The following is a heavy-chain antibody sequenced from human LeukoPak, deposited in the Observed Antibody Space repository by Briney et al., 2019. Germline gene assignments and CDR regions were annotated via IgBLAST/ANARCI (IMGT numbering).Heavy chain of an antibody. D-gene: IGHD3-16*01. CDR3: ARVLRELHYFDY. CDR2: FDPEDGET. V-gene: IGHV1-24*01. J-gene: IGHJ4*02. CDR1: GYSLTDLS. Sequence: ASVKVSCKVSGYSLTDLSMHWVRQAPGKGLEWMGGFDPEDGETIFIQQFQGRVTMTEDTSTDTLYMEVRSLRSDDTAVYYCARVLRELHYFDYWGQGTLVTVSS.